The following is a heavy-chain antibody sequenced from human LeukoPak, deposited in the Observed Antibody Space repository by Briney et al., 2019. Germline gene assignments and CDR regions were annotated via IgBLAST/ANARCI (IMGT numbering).Heavy chain of an antibody. CDR2: NYSGGST. D-gene: IGHD3-10*01. Sequence: PGGSLRLSCAASGFTVSSNYMSWVRQAPGKGLEWVSVNYSGGSTYYADSVKGRFTISRDNSKNTLYLQMNSLRAEDTAVYYCARDFGSGTTAFDYWGQGTLVTVSS. CDR1: GFTVSSNY. CDR3: ARDFGSGTTAFDY. J-gene: IGHJ4*02. V-gene: IGHV3-66*01.